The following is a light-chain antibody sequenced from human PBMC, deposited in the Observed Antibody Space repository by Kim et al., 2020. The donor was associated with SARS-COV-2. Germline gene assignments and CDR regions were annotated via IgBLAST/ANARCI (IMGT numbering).Light chain of an antibody. CDR2: DDN. V-gene: IGLV6-57*03. CDR1: SGSIASNY. Sequence: KTVTISCTRSSGSIASNYVQWYQQRPGSAPTTVIYDDNQRPSGVPDRFSGSIDSSSNSASLTISGLKTEDEADYYCQSYDSSNLWVFGGGTQLTVL. CDR3: QSYDSSNLWV. J-gene: IGLJ3*02.